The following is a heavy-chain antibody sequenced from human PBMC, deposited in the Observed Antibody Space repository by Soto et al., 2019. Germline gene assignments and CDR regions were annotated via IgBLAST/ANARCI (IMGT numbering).Heavy chain of an antibody. CDR1: GDSVSSNSAA. D-gene: IGHD6-19*01. V-gene: IGHV6-1*01. Sequence: KQSQTLSLTCAISGDSVSSNSAAWNWIRQSPSRGLEWLGRTYYRSKWYNDYAVSVKSRITINPDTSKNQFSLQLNSVTPEDTAVYYCARASPSAYQQWLVFAFDIWGQGTMVTVSS. J-gene: IGHJ3*02. CDR3: ARASPSAYQQWLVFAFDI. CDR2: TYYRSKWYN.